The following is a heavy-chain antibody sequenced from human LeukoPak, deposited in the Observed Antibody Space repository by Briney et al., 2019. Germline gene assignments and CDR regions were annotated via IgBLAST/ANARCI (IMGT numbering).Heavy chain of an antibody. D-gene: IGHD3-16*02. V-gene: IGHV3-7*01. J-gene: IGHJ4*02. CDR2: IRQDGSEK. CDR3: ARGSMSRYHLYIDY. Sequence: QPGGSLRLSCAASGFVFRAYAMTWVRQAPGKGLEWVASIRQDGSEKYYVDSVKGRFTISRDNAKNSLYLQMSSLRAEDTAVYNCARGSMSRYHLYIDYWGQGTLVTVSS. CDR1: GFVFRAYA.